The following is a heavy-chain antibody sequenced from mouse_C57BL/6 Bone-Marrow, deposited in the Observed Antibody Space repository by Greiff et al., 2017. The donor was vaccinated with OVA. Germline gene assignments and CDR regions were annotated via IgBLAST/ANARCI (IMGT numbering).Heavy chain of an antibody. V-gene: IGHV14-2*01. CDR3: AARWLLRYFDV. J-gene: IGHJ1*03. CDR2: IDPEDGET. Sequence: VQLQQSGAELVKPGASVKLSCTASGFTIKDYYMHWVKQRTEQGLEWIGRIDPEDGETKYAPKFQGKATITADTSSNTAYLQLSSLISEDTAVYYCAARWLLRYFDVWGTGTTVTVSS. D-gene: IGHD2-3*01. CDR1: GFTIKDYY.